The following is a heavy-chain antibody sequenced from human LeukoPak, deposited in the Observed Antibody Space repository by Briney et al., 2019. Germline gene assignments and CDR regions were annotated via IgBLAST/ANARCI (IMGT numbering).Heavy chain of an antibody. D-gene: IGHD3-10*01. CDR2: LKQDGSAK. CDR1: GFTFSSYW. V-gene: IGHV3-7*05. J-gene: IGHJ6*02. CDR3: ARDYGSGSYYYYYYYGMDV. Sequence: GGSLRLSCAATGFTFSSYWMSWVRQAPGKGLEWVANLKQDGSAKYYVDSVKGRFTISRENAKNSLYLEMNSLRDEDTDVYYCARDYGSGSYYYYYYYGMDVWGQGTTVTVSS.